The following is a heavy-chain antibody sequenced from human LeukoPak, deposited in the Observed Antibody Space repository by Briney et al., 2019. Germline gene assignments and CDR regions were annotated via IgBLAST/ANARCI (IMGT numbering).Heavy chain of an antibody. CDR3: ARWNYYESGRAFDI. V-gene: IGHV4-59*01. CDR1: GVSINSYY. J-gene: IGHJ3*02. Sequence: SETLSLTCTVSGVSINSYYWSWIRQPPGKGLEWIGYIYYSGNTNYNPSLKSRVTISVDTSKNHFSLKLNSVTAADTAMYYCARWNYYESGRAFDIWGQGTMVTVSS. D-gene: IGHD3-22*01. CDR2: IYYSGNT.